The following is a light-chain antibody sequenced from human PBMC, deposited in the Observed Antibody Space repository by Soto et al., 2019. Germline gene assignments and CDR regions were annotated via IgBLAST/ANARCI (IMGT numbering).Light chain of an antibody. Sequence: DVEIAQSPSTLSGSVGDRVTITCRASQTISSWLAWYQQKPGKAPTLLIYKASTLKSGVPSRFSGSGSGTEFTLTTSSPQPDDFATYSCQHYNSYSEAFGQGIKVDIK. CDR2: KAS. CDR1: QTISSW. J-gene: IGKJ1*01. V-gene: IGKV1-5*03. CDR3: QHYNSYSEA.